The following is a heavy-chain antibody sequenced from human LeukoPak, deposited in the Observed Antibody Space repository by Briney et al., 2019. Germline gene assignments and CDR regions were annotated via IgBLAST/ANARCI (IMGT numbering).Heavy chain of an antibody. CDR2: ISAYNGNT. Sequence: ASVKVSCKASGYTFTSYGISWVRQAPGQGLEWMGWISAYNGNTNYAQKLQGRVTMTTDTSTSTAYMELRSLRSDDTAVYYCARVDWNYNDLDYWGQGALVTVSS. V-gene: IGHV1-18*01. CDR3: ARVDWNYNDLDY. D-gene: IGHD1-7*01. CDR1: GYTFTSYG. J-gene: IGHJ4*02.